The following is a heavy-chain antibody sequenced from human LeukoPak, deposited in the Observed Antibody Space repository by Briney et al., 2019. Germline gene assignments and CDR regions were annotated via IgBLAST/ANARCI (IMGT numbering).Heavy chain of an antibody. V-gene: IGHV3-48*03. CDR1: GFTFSSYE. J-gene: IGHJ4*02. Sequence: PGGSLRLSCAASGFTFSSYEVIWLPQAPGRGLERVSYYCSSGSTIYYADSVKGRFTISRDNAKNSLYLQMNSLRAEDTAVYYCARENYDILTGYSYYFDYWGQGTLVTVSS. CDR2: YCSSGSTI. D-gene: IGHD3-9*01. CDR3: ARENYDILTGYSYYFDY.